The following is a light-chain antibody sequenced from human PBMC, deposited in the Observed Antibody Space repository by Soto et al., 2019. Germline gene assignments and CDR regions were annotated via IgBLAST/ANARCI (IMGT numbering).Light chain of an antibody. V-gene: IGLV1-40*01. CDR2: GNS. CDR1: SSNIGAGYD. Sequence: VLTQPPSVSGAPGQRVTISCTGSSSNIGAGYDVHWYQQLPGTAPKVLIYGNSNRPSGVPDRFSGSKSGTSASLAITGLQAEDEADYYCQSYDSSLSGDVFGTGTKLTVL. CDR3: QSYDSSLSGDV. J-gene: IGLJ1*01.